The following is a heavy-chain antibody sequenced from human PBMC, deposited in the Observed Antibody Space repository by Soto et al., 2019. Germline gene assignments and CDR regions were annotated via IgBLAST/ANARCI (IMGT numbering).Heavy chain of an antibody. J-gene: IGHJ4*02. D-gene: IGHD6-13*01. Sequence: QLQLQESGPGLVKPSETLSLTCTVSGGSVSSNSSYWGWIRQPPGKGLEWIGSIYYSGSTYYNPSLKSRVTISVDTSKNQFSLKLSSVTAADTAVYYCARPFNSSPSPSAFDYWGQGTLVTVSS. CDR3: ARPFNSSPSPSAFDY. CDR2: IYYSGST. CDR1: GGSVSSNSSY. V-gene: IGHV4-39*01.